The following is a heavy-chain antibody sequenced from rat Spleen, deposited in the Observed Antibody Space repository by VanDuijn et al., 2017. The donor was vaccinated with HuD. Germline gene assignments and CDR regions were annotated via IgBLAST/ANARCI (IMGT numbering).Heavy chain of an antibody. J-gene: IGHJ3*01. D-gene: IGHD4-3*01. CDR3: ARPSARYASGYSYYFEY. CDR1: GHSISSSYR. V-gene: IGHV3-3*01. Sequence: EVQLQESGPGLVKPSQSLSLTCSVTGHSISSSYRWNWIRKFPGNKLEWMGYINSAGNANYNPSLKSRISISRNTSKNQFFLQVNYLSTEDTATYYCARPSARYASGYSYYFEYWGQGTLVTVSS. CDR2: INSAGNA.